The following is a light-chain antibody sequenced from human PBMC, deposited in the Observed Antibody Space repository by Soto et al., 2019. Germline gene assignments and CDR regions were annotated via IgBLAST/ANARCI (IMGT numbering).Light chain of an antibody. CDR1: SSDVGGYNF. CDR2: EVS. CDR3: FSYRSTGILL. V-gene: IGLV2-14*01. Sequence: QSALTQPASVSGSPGQSITISCIGTSSDVGGYNFVSWYQQHPGKAPKLMIYEVSNRPSGVSTRFSGSKSGNTASLTISGLQAEDEADYYCFSYRSTGILLFCGGTKVTVL. J-gene: IGLJ2*01.